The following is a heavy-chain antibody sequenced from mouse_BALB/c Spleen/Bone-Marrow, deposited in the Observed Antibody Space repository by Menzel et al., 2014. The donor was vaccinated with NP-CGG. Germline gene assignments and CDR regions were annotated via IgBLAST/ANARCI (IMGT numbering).Heavy chain of an antibody. CDR1: GFTFSSYT. D-gene: IGHD2-1*01. J-gene: IGHJ2*01. V-gene: IGHV5-12-2*01. CDR3: ARQIYFPYFDY. Sequence: VKVVESGGGLVQPGGSLKLSCAASGFTFSSYTMSWVRQTPEKRLERVAYISNGGCSTYYPDTVKGRFTISRDNAKNTLYLQMSSLKSEDTAMYYCARQIYFPYFDYWGQGTTLTVSS. CDR2: ISNGGCST.